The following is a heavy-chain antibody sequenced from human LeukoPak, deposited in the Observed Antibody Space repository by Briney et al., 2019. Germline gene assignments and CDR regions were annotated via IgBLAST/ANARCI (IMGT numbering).Heavy chain of an antibody. D-gene: IGHD2-15*01. CDR3: TTGYCSGSSCWSLGY. Sequence: PGGSLRLSCAASGFTFNNARISWVRQPPGKGLEWVGRIKTKTDGGTADYAAPLTGRFTISRDDSKNTLYLQMNSLKTEDTAVYYCTTGYCSGSSCWSLGYWGQGTLVTVSS. J-gene: IGHJ4*02. V-gene: IGHV3-15*01. CDR1: GFTFNNAR. CDR2: IKTKTDGGTA.